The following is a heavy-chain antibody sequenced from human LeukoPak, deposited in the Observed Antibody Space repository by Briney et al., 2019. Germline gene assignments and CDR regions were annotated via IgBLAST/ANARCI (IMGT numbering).Heavy chain of an antibody. J-gene: IGHJ4*02. V-gene: IGHV6-1*01. CDR3: ARDPRISSACYFDY. Sequence: PSQTLSLTCAISGDSVSSKNVAWNWIRQSPSRGLEWLGKTYYRSQWGTDYAVSVNSRITINPDTSKNQFSLQLNSVTPEDTAVYYCARDPRISSACYFDYWGQGTLVTVSS. CDR1: GDSVSSKNVA. D-gene: IGHD6-25*01. CDR2: TYYRSQWGT.